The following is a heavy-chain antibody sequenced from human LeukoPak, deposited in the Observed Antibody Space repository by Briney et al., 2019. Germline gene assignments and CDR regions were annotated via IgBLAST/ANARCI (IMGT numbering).Heavy chain of an antibody. D-gene: IGHD3-16*01. J-gene: IGHJ4*02. Sequence: PSETLSLTCTVSGGSISISNYYWSWIRQPPGKGLEWIGYIYFSGSTNYNPSLKSRVTISVDTSKTQLSLKLSSVTAADMAVYYCARGGGYFNYWGQGTLVTVSS. CDR2: IYFSGST. CDR1: GGSISISNYY. CDR3: ARGGGYFNY. V-gene: IGHV4-61*01.